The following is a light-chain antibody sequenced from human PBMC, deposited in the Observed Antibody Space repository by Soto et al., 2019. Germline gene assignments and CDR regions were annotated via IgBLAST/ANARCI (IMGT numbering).Light chain of an antibody. V-gene: IGKV3-20*01. CDR1: QSVSNY. J-gene: IGKJ1*01. CDR3: QQYGTYRT. CDR2: GAS. Sequence: EIVLTQSPYTLSLSPGERATLSCRASQSVSNYLAWYQQKPGQAPRLLIYGASSRATGIPDRFSGSGSGTDFTLTISRLEPEDFAVYYCQQYGTYRTFGQGTKVEIK.